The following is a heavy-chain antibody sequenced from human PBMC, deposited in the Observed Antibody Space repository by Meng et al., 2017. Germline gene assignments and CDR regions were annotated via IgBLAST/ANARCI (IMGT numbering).Heavy chain of an antibody. V-gene: IGHV4-61*01. CDR2: IYYSGST. CDR3: ARAIAVAGITIDY. CDR1: VCSVSSGSYY. D-gene: IGHD6-19*01. Sequence: GSGPGRVVPSATLSPPTTVSVCSVSSGSYYWSWIRQPPGKGLEWIGYIYYSGSTNYNPSLKSRVTISVDTSKNQFSLKLSSVTAADTAVYYCARAIAVAGITIDYWGQGTLVTVSS. J-gene: IGHJ4*02.